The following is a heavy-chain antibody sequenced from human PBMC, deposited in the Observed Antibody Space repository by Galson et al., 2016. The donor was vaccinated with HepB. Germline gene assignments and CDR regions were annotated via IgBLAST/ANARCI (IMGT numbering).Heavy chain of an antibody. J-gene: IGHJ4*02. D-gene: IGHD3-10*01. CDR1: GGSFSDYY. Sequence: SETLSLTCAVSGGSFSDYYWAWIRRSPGKGLEWHGAIFQSVGTNYNPSLKSRVPTPLNKSKNQFSLKLNSVTAADPAVYYCARRGVSYSGSGELARAVSPPFDYWGPGTLVTVSS. CDR2: IFQSVGT. V-gene: IGHV4-34*12. CDR3: ARRGVSYSGSGELARAVSPPFDY.